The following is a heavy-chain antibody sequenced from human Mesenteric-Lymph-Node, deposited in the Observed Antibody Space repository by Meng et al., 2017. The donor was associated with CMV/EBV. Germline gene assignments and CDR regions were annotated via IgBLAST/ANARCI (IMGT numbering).Heavy chain of an antibody. CDR2: IYYSGSTY. CDR3: ARHSALLVTNFVY. J-gene: IGHJ4*02. CDR1: GGSISSSSYY. Sequence: QLHLQESGAGVVKPAETLSPTCAVPGGSISSSSYYWGWLCQPPGKGLEWIGYIYYSGSTYYYNPSLKTRVTISVDTSKNQFSLKLSSVTAADTAVYYCARHSALLVTNFVYWGQGTLVTVSS. D-gene: IGHD5-18*01. V-gene: IGHV4-39*01.